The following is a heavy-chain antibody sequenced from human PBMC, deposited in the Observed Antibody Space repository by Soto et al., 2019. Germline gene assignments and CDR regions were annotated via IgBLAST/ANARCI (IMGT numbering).Heavy chain of an antibody. CDR2: INAGNGNT. CDR3: ARVSGYSLPDY. V-gene: IGHV1-3*05. Sequence: QVQLVQSGAEEKKPGASVKVSCKASGYTFTNYAMHWVRQAPGQRLEWMGWINAGNGNTKYSQKFQGRVTITRDTSASTAYMELSSLRSDDTAVYYCARVSGYSLPDYWGQGTLVTVSS. D-gene: IGHD5-12*01. CDR1: GYTFTNYA. J-gene: IGHJ4*02.